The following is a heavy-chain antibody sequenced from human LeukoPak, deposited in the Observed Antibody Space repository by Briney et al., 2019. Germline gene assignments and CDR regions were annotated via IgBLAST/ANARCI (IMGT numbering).Heavy chain of an antibody. CDR3: ARFYDILTGYSIGNWFDP. D-gene: IGHD3-9*01. CDR2: INHSGST. J-gene: IGHJ5*02. CDR1: GGSFSGYY. V-gene: IGHV4-34*01. Sequence: SETLSLTCAVYGGSFSGYYWSWIRQPPGKGLEWIGEINHSGSTNYNPSLRSRVTISVDTSKNQFSLKLSSVTAADTAVYYCARFYDILTGYSIGNWFDPWGQGTLVTVSS.